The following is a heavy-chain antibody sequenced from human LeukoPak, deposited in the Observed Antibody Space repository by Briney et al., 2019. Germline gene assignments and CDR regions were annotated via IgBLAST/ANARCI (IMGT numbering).Heavy chain of an antibody. CDR2: ISAYNGNT. CDR1: GYTFTSYG. Sequence: ASVKVSCKASGYTFTSYGISWVRQAPGQGLEWMGWISAYNGNTNYAQKLQGRVTTTTDTSTSTAYMELRSLRSDDTAVYYCARGLRFIQPKVFDIWGQGTMVTVSS. J-gene: IGHJ3*02. V-gene: IGHV1-18*01. CDR3: ARGLRFIQPKVFDI. D-gene: IGHD3-3*01.